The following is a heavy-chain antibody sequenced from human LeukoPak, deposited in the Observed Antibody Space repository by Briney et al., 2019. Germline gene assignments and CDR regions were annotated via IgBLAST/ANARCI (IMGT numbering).Heavy chain of an antibody. D-gene: IGHD6-13*01. CDR3: ARSPTYYSNSWYWFDP. CDR2: IYTSGST. J-gene: IGHJ5*02. Sequence: SETLSLTCTVSGGSISNYWSWIRQPAGKGLEWIGRIYTSGSTTYNPSLKSRVTMSVDTSKNQFSLKLSSVTAADTAVYYCARSPTYYSNSWYWFDPWGQGTLVTVSS. V-gene: IGHV4-4*07. CDR1: GGSISNY.